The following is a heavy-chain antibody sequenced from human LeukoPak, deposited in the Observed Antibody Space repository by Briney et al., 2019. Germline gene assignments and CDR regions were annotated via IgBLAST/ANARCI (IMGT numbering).Heavy chain of an antibody. CDR3: VRDGDDFNFDY. D-gene: IGHD5-24*01. V-gene: IGHV3-66*01. Sequence: PGGSLRLSCAASGFSVKTNYMSWVRQAPGKGLEWVSVLYTGGTIYYSDSVKGRFTISRDNAKNTLYLRMSSLRAEHTAVYFCVRDGDDFNFDYWGQGSLVTVSS. CDR1: GFSVKTNY. J-gene: IGHJ4*02. CDR2: LYTGGTI.